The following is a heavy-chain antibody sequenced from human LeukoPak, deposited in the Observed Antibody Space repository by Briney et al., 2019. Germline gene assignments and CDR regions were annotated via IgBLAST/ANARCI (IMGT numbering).Heavy chain of an antibody. V-gene: IGHV4-38-2*01. CDR1: GYSISSGYY. CDR2: IYHSGST. D-gene: IGHD2-15*01. Sequence: PSETLSLTCAVSGYSISSGYYWGWIRQPPGKGLEWIGSIYHSGSTYYNPSLKSRVTISVDTSKNQFSLKLSSVTAADTAVYYCARHVGLAWFDPWGQGTLVTVSS. J-gene: IGHJ5*02. CDR3: ARHVGLAWFDP.